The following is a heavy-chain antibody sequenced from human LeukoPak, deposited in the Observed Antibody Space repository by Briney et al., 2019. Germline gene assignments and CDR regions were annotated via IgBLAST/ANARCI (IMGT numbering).Heavy chain of an antibody. V-gene: IGHV3-23*01. CDR1: GFTFSSYA. J-gene: IGHJ4*02. Sequence: GGSLRLSCAASGFTFSSYAMSWVRQAPGKGLEWVSAISGSGGSTYYADSVKGRFTISRDNSKNTLYLQMNSLRAEDTAVYYCAKGWESIAVAGSPFDYWGQGTLVTVSS. CDR2: ISGSGGST. D-gene: IGHD6-19*01. CDR3: AKGWESIAVAGSPFDY.